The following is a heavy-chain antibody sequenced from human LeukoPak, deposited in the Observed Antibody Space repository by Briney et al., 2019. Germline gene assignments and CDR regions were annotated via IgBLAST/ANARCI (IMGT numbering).Heavy chain of an antibody. J-gene: IGHJ5*02. V-gene: IGHV4-38-2*02. CDR1: GYSISSGYY. CDR3: ARDGANWGSGGYLDP. D-gene: IGHD7-27*01. CDR2: IYHSGSS. Sequence: SETLSLTCTVSGYSISSGYYWGWIRQPPGKGLEWIGSIYHSGSSYYNPSLKSRVTISVDTSKNQFSLKLSSVTAADTAVYYCARDGANWGSGGYLDPWGQGTLVTVSS.